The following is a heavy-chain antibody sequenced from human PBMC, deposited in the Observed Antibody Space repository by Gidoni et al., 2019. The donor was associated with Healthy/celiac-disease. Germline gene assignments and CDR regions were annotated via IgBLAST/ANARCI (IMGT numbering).Heavy chain of an antibody. CDR3: AREAIENWFDP. D-gene: IGHD2-2*02. J-gene: IGHJ5*02. V-gene: IGHV3-7*01. CDR1: GFTFSSYW. Sequence: EVQLVESGGGLVQPGGSLRLSCAASGFTFSSYWMSWVRQAPGKGLEWVDNIKQDGSEKYYGDSVKGRFTISRDNAKNSLYLQMNSLRAEDTAVYYCAREAIENWFDPWGQGTLVTVSS. CDR2: IKQDGSEK.